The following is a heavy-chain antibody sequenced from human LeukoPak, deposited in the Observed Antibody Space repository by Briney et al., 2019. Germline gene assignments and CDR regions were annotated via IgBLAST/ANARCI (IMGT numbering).Heavy chain of an antibody. Sequence: ASVKVSCKASGYTFTSYYMHWVRQAPGQGLEWMGIINPSGGSTSYAQKLQGRVTMTRDTSTSTVYMELSSLRSEDTAVYYCARDSRIAAAGTTPLYFDYWGQGTLVTVSS. CDR2: INPSGGST. V-gene: IGHV1-46*01. CDR3: ARDSRIAAAGTTPLYFDY. CDR1: GYTFTSYY. J-gene: IGHJ4*02. D-gene: IGHD6-13*01.